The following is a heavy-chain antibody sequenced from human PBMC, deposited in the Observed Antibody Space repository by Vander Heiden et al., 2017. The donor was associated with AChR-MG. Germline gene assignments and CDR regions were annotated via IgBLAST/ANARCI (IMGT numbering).Heavy chain of an antibody. V-gene: IGHV1-2*02. D-gene: IGHD6-13*01. CDR1: GYTFTGYY. J-gene: IGHJ6*02. CDR2: INPNSGGT. CDR3: ARVRGSSWYYAMDV. Sequence: QVQLVQSGADVKKPGASVNVSCQASGYTFTGYYMHWVRQAPGQGLEWMGWINPNSGGTNYAQMFQGRVTMTRDTSISTAYMEVNSLRSDDTAVYYCARVRGSSWYYAMDVWGQGTTVIVSS.